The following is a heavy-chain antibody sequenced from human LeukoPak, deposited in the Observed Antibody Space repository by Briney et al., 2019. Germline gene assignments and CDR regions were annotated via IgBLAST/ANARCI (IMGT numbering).Heavy chain of an antibody. CDR2: IWYDGSYE. J-gene: IGHJ4*02. CDR1: GFTFRSHG. V-gene: IGHV3-33*08. D-gene: IGHD2-2*01. CDR3: ARDKSTSCYYFDY. Sequence: GGSLRLSCEASGFTFRSHGMHWVRQAPGKGLEWVAVIWYDGSYEYYADSVKGRFTISRDNSNSTLYLQMNSLRAEDTAVYYCARDKSTSCYYFDYWGQGALVTVSS.